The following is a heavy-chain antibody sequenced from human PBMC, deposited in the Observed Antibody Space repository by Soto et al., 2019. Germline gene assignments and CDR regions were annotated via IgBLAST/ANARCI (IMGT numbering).Heavy chain of an antibody. D-gene: IGHD3-3*01. CDR2: ISYDGSNK. V-gene: IGHV3-30-3*01. J-gene: IGHJ6*02. CDR3: ARDRAYDFWGGYLPYYYGMDV. CDR1: GFTFSSYA. Sequence: GGSLRLSCAASGFTFSSYAMHWVRQAPGKGLEWVAVISYDGSNKYYADSVKGRFTISRDNSKNTLYLEMNSLRAEDTAVYYCARDRAYDFWGGYLPYYYGMDVWGQGTTVTVSS.